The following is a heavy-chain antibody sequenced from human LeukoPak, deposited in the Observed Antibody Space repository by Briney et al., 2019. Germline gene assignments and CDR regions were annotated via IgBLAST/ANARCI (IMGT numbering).Heavy chain of an antibody. CDR1: GFTFSNYA. V-gene: IGHV3-23*01. J-gene: IGHJ4*02. CDR2: ISGSGGGT. D-gene: IGHD6-19*01. CDR3: AKRVADTGHLYDY. Sequence: GGSLRLSCAASGFTFSNYAMSWVRQAPGKGLAWVSTISGSGGGTYYADSVKGRFTISRDNSKNTLYLQINNLRAEDTAIYYCAKRVADTGHLYDYWGQGTLVTVSS.